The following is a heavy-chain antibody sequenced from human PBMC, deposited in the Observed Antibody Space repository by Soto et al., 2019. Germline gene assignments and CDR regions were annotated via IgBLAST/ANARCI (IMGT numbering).Heavy chain of an antibody. CDR2: IYYSGST. Sequence: PSETLSLTCTVLGGSISSYYWSWIRQPPGKGLEWIGYIYYSGSTNYNPSLKSRVTISVDTSKNQFSLKLSSVTAADTAVYYCARQGTAMPGGMEVWGQGTTVTVSS. J-gene: IGHJ6*02. CDR1: GGSISSYY. D-gene: IGHD5-18*01. V-gene: IGHV4-59*08. CDR3: ARQGTAMPGGMEV.